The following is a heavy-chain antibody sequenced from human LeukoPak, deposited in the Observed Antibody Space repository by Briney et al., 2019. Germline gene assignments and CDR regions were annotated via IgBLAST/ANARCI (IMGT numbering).Heavy chain of an antibody. CDR2: ISAYNGNT. V-gene: IGHV1-18*01. CDR1: GYTFTSYG. Sequence: ASVKVSCKASGYTFTSYGISWVRQAPGQVLEWMGWISAYNGNTNYAQKLQGRVTMTTDTSTSTAYMELRSLRSDDTAVYYCARWVPYCSGGSCYSVEPYYYYGMDVWGQGTTVTVSS. CDR3: ARWVPYCSGGSCYSVEPYYYYGMDV. D-gene: IGHD2-15*01. J-gene: IGHJ6*02.